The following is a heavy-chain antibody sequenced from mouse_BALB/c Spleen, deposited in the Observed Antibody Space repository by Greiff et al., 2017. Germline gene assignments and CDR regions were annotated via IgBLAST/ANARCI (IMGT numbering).Heavy chain of an antibody. CDR1: GYSFTSYW. Sequence: QVQLQQPGAELVRPGASVKLSCKASGYSFTSYWMNWVKQRPGQGLEWIGRIDPYDSETHYNQKFKDKAILTVDKSSSTAYMLLSSLTSEDSAVYYCARPYYDYDWAWFAYWGQGTLVTVSA. CDR3: ARPYYDYDWAWFAY. CDR2: IDPYDSET. J-gene: IGHJ3*01. V-gene: IGHV1-61*01. D-gene: IGHD2-4*01.